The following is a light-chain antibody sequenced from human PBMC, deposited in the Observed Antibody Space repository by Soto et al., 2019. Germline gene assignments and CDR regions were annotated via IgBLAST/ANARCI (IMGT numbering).Light chain of an antibody. CDR2: DVS. Sequence: QSALTKPASVNGFPGQSITISCTGTSSDVGGYNYVSWYQQHPGKAPKLMIYDVSNRPSGVSNRFSGSKSGNTASLTISGLQAEDEADYYCSSYTSSSTQVVGAGTKVTVL. V-gene: IGLV2-14*01. J-gene: IGLJ1*01. CDR1: SSDVGGYNY. CDR3: SSYTSSSTQV.